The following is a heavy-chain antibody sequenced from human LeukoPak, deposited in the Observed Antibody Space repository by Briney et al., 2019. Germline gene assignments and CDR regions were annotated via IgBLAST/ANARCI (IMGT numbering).Heavy chain of an antibody. CDR2: INCNSGDT. V-gene: IGHV1-2*02. Sequence: ASVKVSCKASGYTFTGNYIHWVRQAPGQGLEWMGWINCNSGDTNYAPRFQGRVSMTRDTSINAAYMDMSMPRSDDTAVYYCARAFLLLEWPLEYFDLWGRGTLVTVSS. CDR1: GYTFTGNY. D-gene: IGHD3-3*01. CDR3: ARAFLLLEWPLEYFDL. J-gene: IGHJ2*01.